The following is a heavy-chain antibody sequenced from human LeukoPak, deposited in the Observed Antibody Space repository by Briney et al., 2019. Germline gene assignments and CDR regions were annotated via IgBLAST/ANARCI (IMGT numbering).Heavy chain of an antibody. J-gene: IGHJ4*02. CDR1: GFTFISSV. V-gene: IGHV1-58*02. CDR2: IAAGSGNT. CDR3: AAAALGGYYYY. Sequence: SVKVSCKASGFTFISSVMQWVRQARGQRLEWVGWIAAGSGNTNYAKTFQERVTFTMDMPPSTDYMRLSSLRSGDAAGYDCAAAALGGYYYYWGQGTLVTVSS. D-gene: IGHD3-22*01.